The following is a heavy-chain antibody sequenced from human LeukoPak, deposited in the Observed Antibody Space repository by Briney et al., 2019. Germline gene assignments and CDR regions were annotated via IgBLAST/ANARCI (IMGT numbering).Heavy chain of an antibody. D-gene: IGHD2-15*01. Sequence: SETLSLTCTVSGGSISSYYWSWIRQPPGKGLEWIGYIYYSGSTNYNPSLKSRVTISVDTSKNQFSLKLSSVTAADTAVYYCARDRRNVVVVDAFDIWGQGTMVTVSS. J-gene: IGHJ3*02. CDR2: IYYSGST. CDR1: GGSISSYY. CDR3: ARDRRNVVVVDAFDI. V-gene: IGHV4-59*01.